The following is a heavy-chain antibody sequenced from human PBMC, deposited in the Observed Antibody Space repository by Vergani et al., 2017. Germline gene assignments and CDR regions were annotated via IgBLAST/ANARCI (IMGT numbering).Heavy chain of an antibody. J-gene: IGHJ6*02. Sequence: QVQLVQSGAEVKKPGSSVKVSCKASGGTFSSYAISWVRQAPGQGLEWMGRIIPILGIANYAQKFQGRVTITADKSTSTAYMELSSLGSEDTAVYYCARDLGKLELRSGMDVWGQGTTVTVSS. CDR3: ARDLGKLELRSGMDV. V-gene: IGHV1-69*04. CDR2: IIPILGIA. D-gene: IGHD1-7*01. CDR1: GGTFSSYA.